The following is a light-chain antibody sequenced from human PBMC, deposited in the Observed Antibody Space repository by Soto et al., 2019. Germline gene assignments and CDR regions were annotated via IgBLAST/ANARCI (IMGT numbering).Light chain of an antibody. V-gene: IGKV1-5*01. J-gene: IGKJ2*01. Sequence: DIQMTQSPSTLSASVGDRITITCRASQSVSRRLAWFQQKPGKAPKLLIYDASSLESGVPSRFSDRGSGTEFTRTISSLQPDDCATYYCHTYNSYSLHTFGQGTKLEIK. CDR2: DAS. CDR3: HTYNSYSLHT. CDR1: QSVSRR.